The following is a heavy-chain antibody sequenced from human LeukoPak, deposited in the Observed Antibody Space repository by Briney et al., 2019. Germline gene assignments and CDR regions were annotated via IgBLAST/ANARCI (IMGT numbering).Heavy chain of an antibody. CDR3: AKVPGGSGGYFDY. V-gene: IGHV3-43*02. D-gene: IGHD3-16*01. CDR2: ISGDGGST. J-gene: IGHJ4*02. Sequence: PGGSLRLSCAAPGFIFGNYAIHWVRQAPGKGLEWVSLISGDGGSTFYADSVKGRFTISRDNSKNTLYLQMNSLRAEDTAVYYCAKVPGGSGGYFDYWGQGTLVTVSS. CDR1: GFIFGNYA.